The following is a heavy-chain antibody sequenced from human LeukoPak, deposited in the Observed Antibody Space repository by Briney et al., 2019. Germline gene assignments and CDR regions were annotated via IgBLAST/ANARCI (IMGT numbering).Heavy chain of an antibody. CDR1: GFTFDDYA. V-gene: IGHV3-43*01. CDR3: AASDGEQQLAL. Sequence: GGSLRLSCAASGFTFDDYAMHWVRQAPGEGLEWVSLISWNGVTTSYIDSVKGRFTISRDDSKNSLYLQMNSLRPEDTALYYCAASDGEQQLALWGQGTLVTVSS. D-gene: IGHD1-1*01. CDR2: ISWNGVTT. J-gene: IGHJ4*02.